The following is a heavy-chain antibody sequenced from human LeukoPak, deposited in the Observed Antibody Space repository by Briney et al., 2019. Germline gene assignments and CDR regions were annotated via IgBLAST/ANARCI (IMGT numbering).Heavy chain of an antibody. CDR3: ATVGLAEAAAGAYPDLDY. Sequence: GASVKVSCKVSGYTLTELSMHWVRPAPGKGLEWMGGFDPEDGETIYAQKFQGRVTMTEDTSTDTAYMELSSLRSEDTAVYYCATVGLAEAAAGAYPDLDYWGQGTLVTVSS. D-gene: IGHD6-13*01. CDR2: FDPEDGET. V-gene: IGHV1-24*01. CDR1: GYTLTELS. J-gene: IGHJ4*02.